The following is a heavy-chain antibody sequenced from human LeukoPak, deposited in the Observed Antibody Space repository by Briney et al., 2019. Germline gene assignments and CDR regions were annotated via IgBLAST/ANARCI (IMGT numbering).Heavy chain of an antibody. CDR3: TRGPYDYGSGTYYH. Sequence: GGSLRLSCAASGFTFSNAWMSWVRQAPGKGLEWVGRIKSKTDGGITDYAATVKGRFTISREDSKNTPYVQMNSLKTEDTAVYYCTRGPYDYGSGTYYHWGQGTLVTVSS. CDR2: IKSKTDGGIT. CDR1: GFTFSNAW. D-gene: IGHD3-10*01. J-gene: IGHJ4*02. V-gene: IGHV3-15*01.